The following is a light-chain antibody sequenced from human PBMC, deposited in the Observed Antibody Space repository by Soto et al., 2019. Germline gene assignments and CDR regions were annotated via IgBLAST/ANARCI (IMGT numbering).Light chain of an antibody. V-gene: IGKV3-15*01. CDR3: QQYNNWPFS. J-gene: IGKJ5*01. CDR2: DVS. CDR1: QGVTTN. Sequence: EIVMTRSPGTLSVSPGERATLSCMAGQGVTTNFAWYKKKSGQSPRIIIYDVSIRATGVPARFSGTGSETDFTLTISGLQSEDSAVYVCQQYNNWPFSFGQGTRLEIK.